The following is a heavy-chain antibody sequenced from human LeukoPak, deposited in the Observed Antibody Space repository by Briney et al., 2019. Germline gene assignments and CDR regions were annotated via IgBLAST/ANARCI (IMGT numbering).Heavy chain of an antibody. CDR3: AKVEYCSGGSCYFFDY. V-gene: IGHV3-23*01. CDR2: ISGSGGST. Sequence: GGSLRLSCAASGFTFSSYAMSWVRQAPGKGLEWVSAISGSGGSTYYADSVKGRFTISRDNSENTLYLQMNSLRAEDTAVYYCAKVEYCSGGSCYFFDYWGQGTLVTVSS. D-gene: IGHD2-15*01. CDR1: GFTFSSYA. J-gene: IGHJ4*02.